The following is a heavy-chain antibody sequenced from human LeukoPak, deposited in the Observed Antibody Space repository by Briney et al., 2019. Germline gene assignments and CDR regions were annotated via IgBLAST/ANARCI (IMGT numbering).Heavy chain of an antibody. CDR2: INPSGGST. D-gene: IGHD6-13*01. CDR3: ARGDSSSSWPLFYYFDY. V-gene: IGHV1-46*01. J-gene: IGHJ4*02. Sequence: ASVKVSCKASGYTFTGYYMHWVRQAPGQGLEWMGIINPSGGSTSYAQKFQGRVTMTRDTSTSTVYMELSSLRSEDTAVYYCARGDSSSSWPLFYYFDYWGQGTLVTVSS. CDR1: GYTFTGYY.